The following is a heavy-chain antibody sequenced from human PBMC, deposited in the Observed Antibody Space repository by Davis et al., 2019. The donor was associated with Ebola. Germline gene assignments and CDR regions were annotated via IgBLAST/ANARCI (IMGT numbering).Heavy chain of an antibody. J-gene: IGHJ4*02. CDR1: GFTFSSYS. CDR2: ISGDGGTT. CDR3: AKDGIAARGVLDY. V-gene: IGHV3-23*01. D-gene: IGHD6-6*01. Sequence: GESLKISCAASGFTFSSYSMNWVRQAPGKGLEWVSIISGDGGTTVYADSVKGRFTISRDNSKNTLYLQMNSLRAEDTAVYYCAKDGIAARGVLDYWGQGTLVTVSS.